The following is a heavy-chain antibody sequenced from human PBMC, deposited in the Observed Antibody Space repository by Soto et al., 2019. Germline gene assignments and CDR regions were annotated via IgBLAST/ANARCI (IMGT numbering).Heavy chain of an antibody. Sequence: QVHLQQWGAGLLKPSETLSLTCAVYGGSFSGDYWSWIRQPPGKGLEWIGEINHSGSTNYNPTLQSRVTISEDSSKNQFSLNLSSVTAADTAVYYCARGERGYSSSWFDPWGQGTLVTVSS. D-gene: IGHD5-18*01. J-gene: IGHJ5*02. V-gene: IGHV4-34*01. CDR3: ARGERGYSSSWFDP. CDR1: GGSFSGDY. CDR2: INHSGST.